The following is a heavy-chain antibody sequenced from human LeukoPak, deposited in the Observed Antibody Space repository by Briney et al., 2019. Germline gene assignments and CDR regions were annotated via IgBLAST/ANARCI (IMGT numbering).Heavy chain of an antibody. J-gene: IGHJ4*02. D-gene: IGHD3-10*01. Sequence: SVKVSCQASGGTXSTYAISWVRQAPGQGLAWMGGIVPMFNTTNYAQKFQGRVTITADESTSTAYMELSSLRSDDTAVYYCASPPSGDGGSFEWWGQGTLVTVSA. CDR2: IVPMFNTT. CDR1: GGTXSTYA. CDR3: ASPPSGDGGSFEW. V-gene: IGHV1-69*01.